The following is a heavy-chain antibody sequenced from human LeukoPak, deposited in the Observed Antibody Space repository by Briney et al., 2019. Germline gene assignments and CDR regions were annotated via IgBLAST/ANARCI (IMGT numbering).Heavy chain of an antibody. D-gene: IGHD6-19*01. Sequence: GESLKISCKGSGYSFTSYWIGWVRQMPGKGLEWMGIIYPGDSDTRYSASFQGQVTISADKSISTAYLQWSSLKASDTAMYYCARQAGAVAGTENYFDYWGQGTLVTVSS. V-gene: IGHV5-51*01. J-gene: IGHJ4*02. CDR2: IYPGDSDT. CDR1: GYSFTSYW. CDR3: ARQAGAVAGTENYFDY.